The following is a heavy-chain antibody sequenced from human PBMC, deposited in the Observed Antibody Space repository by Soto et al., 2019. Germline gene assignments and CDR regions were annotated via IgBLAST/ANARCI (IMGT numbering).Heavy chain of an antibody. J-gene: IGHJ6*02. CDR1: GFTFSSYE. D-gene: IGHD5-18*01. Sequence: GGSLRLSCAASGFTFSSYEMNWVRQAPGKGLEWVSYISSSGSTIYYADSVKGRFTISRDNAKNSLYLQMNSLRAEDTAVYYCARAPAMAYYYYYGMDVWGQGTTVTVSS. V-gene: IGHV3-48*03. CDR3: ARAPAMAYYYYYGMDV. CDR2: ISSSGSTI.